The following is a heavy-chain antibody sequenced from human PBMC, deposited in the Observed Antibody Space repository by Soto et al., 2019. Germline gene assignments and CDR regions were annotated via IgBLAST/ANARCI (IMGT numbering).Heavy chain of an antibody. D-gene: IGHD1-1*01. J-gene: IGHJ6*02. V-gene: IGHV3-43D*04. Sequence: QSGGSLRLSCAASGFTFDDYAMHWVRQAPGKGLEWVSLISWDGGSAYYADSVKGRFTISRDNSKNSLYLQMNSLRAEDTALYYCAKVMARTTRYYYGMDVWGQGTTVTVSS. CDR3: AKVMARTTRYYYGMDV. CDR2: ISWDGGSA. CDR1: GFTFDDYA.